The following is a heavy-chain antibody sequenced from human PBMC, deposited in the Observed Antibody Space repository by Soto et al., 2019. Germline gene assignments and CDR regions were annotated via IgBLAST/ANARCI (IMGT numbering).Heavy chain of an antibody. CDR2: IIPIFGTA. J-gene: IGHJ5*02. CDR1: GGTFSSYA. D-gene: IGHD4-17*01. V-gene: IGHV1-69*13. CDR3: ARSSTVRNWFDP. Sequence: SVKVSCKASGGTFSSYAISWVRQAPGQGLEWMGGIIPIFGTANYAQKFQGRVTITADESTSTAYMELSSLRSEDTAVYYCARSSTVRNWFDPWGQGTLVTVSS.